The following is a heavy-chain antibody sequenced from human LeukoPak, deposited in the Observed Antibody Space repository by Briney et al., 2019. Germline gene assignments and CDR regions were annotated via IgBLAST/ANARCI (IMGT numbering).Heavy chain of an antibody. Sequence: GASVKVSCKASGYTFTSYAMRWVRQAPGQRLEWLGRINAGNGNTKYSQEFQGRVTITRDTSASTAYMELSSLRSEDMAVYYCARSRNYGDYGGYYMDVWGKGTTVTVSS. D-gene: IGHD4-17*01. CDR3: ARSRNYGDYGGYYMDV. CDR2: INAGNGNT. J-gene: IGHJ6*03. CDR1: GYTFTSYA. V-gene: IGHV1-3*03.